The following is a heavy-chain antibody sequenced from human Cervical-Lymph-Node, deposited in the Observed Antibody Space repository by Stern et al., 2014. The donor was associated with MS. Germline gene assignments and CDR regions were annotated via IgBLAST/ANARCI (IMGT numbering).Heavy chain of an antibody. Sequence: VQLVESGGGVVQPGRSLRLSCAASGFTFSSYTMHWVRQAPGKGLECVSVISYDGNSKFYADSVKCRFTISRDNSKNTLFLQMNSLRTEDTAVYYCARDGRSVWGQGTLVTVSS. CDR3: ARDGRSV. J-gene: IGHJ4*02. CDR1: GFTFSSYT. V-gene: IGHV3-30-3*01. CDR2: ISYDGNSK.